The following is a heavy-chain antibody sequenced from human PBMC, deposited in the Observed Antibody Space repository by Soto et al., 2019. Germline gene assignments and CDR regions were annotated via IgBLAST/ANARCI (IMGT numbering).Heavy chain of an antibody. Sequence: EVQLLESGGGLAQPGGSLRLSCAASGFTFSSYAMSWVRQAPGKGLEWVSAISGSGVSTYYADSVKGRFTISRDNSKNTLYLQMNSLRAEDTAVYYCANSPGMYYYDSSGYYHYDYWGQGTLVTVSS. J-gene: IGHJ4*02. CDR1: GFTFSSYA. CDR3: ANSPGMYYYDSSGYYHYDY. V-gene: IGHV3-23*01. CDR2: ISGSGVST. D-gene: IGHD3-22*01.